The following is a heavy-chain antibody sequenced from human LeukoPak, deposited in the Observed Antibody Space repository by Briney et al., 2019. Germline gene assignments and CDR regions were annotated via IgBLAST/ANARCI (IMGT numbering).Heavy chain of an antibody. V-gene: IGHV4-34*01. J-gene: IGHJ6*02. CDR2: INHSGST. CDR3: ARRPGYSSSWYTSSYGMDV. CDR1: GGSFSGYY. D-gene: IGHD6-13*01. Sequence: SETLSLTCAVYGGSFSGYYWSWIRQPPGKGLEWIGEINHSGSTNYNPSLKSRVTISVDTSKNQFSLKLSSVTAADTAVYYCARRPGYSSSWYTSSYGMDVWGQGTTVTVSS.